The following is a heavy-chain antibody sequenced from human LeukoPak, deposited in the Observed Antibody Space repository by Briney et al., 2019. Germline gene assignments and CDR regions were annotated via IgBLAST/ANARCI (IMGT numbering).Heavy chain of an antibody. CDR3: ARDANYYDSRGENYFNY. CDR2: IKRDGSDK. J-gene: IGHJ4*02. D-gene: IGHD3-22*01. CDR1: GFTFSSYW. V-gene: IGHV3-7*01. Sequence: GGSLRLSCAASGFTFSSYWMSRVRQAPGKGLEWVANIKRDGSDKYYVDSVKGRFTISRDNAKNSLYLQLNSLRAEDTAVYYCARDANYYDSRGENYFNYWGQGTLVTVSS.